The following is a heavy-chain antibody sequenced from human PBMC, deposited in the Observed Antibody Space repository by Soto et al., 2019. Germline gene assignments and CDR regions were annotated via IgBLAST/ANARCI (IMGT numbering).Heavy chain of an antibody. CDR3: ARHLPYGWDPRFDY. V-gene: IGHV4-39*01. D-gene: IGHD3-16*01. CDR2: IYYSGST. J-gene: IGHJ4*02. Sequence: SETLSLTCTVSGGSISSSSYYWGWIRQPPGKGLEWIGSIYYSGSTYYNPSLKSRVTISVDTSKNQFSLKLSSVTAADTAVYYCARHLPYGWDPRFDYWGQGTLVTVSS. CDR1: GGSISSSSYY.